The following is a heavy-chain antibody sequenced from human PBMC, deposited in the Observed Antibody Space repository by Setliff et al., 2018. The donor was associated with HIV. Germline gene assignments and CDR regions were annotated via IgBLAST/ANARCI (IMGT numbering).Heavy chain of an antibody. J-gene: IGHJ6*03. CDR3: VRHTRDTSLAHYYYYIDV. D-gene: IGHD5-18*01. CDR1: GGSISPNSYY. V-gene: IGHV4-39*01. CDR2: VHNSGGT. Sequence: PSETLSLTCTVSGGSISPNSYYWGWIRQSPGKGLEWVGNVHNSGGTNYNPSLKSRVSISVDTSKNQFSLNVNSVTAPDTAVYYCVRHTRDTSLAHYYYYIDVWGKGTTVTVSS.